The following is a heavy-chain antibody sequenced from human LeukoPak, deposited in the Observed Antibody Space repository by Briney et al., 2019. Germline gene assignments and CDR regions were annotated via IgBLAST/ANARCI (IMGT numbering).Heavy chain of an antibody. CDR3: AKDWRMEV. CDR2: IGGSGGDT. D-gene: IGHD2-8*01. CDR1: GFTFSSSA. Sequence: GGSLRLSCVASGFTFSSSAMNWVRQAPGEGLRWVSAIGGSGGDTYYADSVKGRFTISRENSKTTVYLQMDNLRAEDMAVYYCAKDWRMEVWGQGTLVTVSS. V-gene: IGHV3-23*01. J-gene: IGHJ4*02.